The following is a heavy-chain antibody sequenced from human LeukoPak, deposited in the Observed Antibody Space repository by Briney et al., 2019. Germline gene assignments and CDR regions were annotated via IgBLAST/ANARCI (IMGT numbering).Heavy chain of an antibody. CDR2: IIPILGIA. CDR3: ASFWGTGYHWFDP. Sequence: SVKVSCKASRGTFSSYAISWVRQAPGQGLEWMGRIIPILGIANYAQKFQGRVTITADKSTSTAYMELSSLRSEDTAVYYCASFWGTGYHWFDPWGQGTLVTVSS. V-gene: IGHV1-69*04. CDR1: RGTFSSYA. D-gene: IGHD3-16*01. J-gene: IGHJ5*02.